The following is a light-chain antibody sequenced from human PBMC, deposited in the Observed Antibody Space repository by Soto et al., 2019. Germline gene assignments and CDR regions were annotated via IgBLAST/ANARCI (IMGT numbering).Light chain of an antibody. V-gene: IGLV2-23*01. CDR3: SSYAGSSARVV. CDR2: EGT. CDR1: STDFENYNL. J-gene: IGLJ2*01. Sequence: QSALTQPASVSGSPGQSIXISCTRSSTDFENYNLVSWYQHCPDKAPKLIIYEGTKRPSEISDRFSGSESDTTASLIISGLQPEDEADYYCSSYAGSSARVVFGGGTKLTVL.